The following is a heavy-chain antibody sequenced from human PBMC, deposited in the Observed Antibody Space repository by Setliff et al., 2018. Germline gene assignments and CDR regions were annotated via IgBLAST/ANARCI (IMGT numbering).Heavy chain of an antibody. CDR1: GFTFSEEW. CDR2: IKSEIAGGTT. CDR3: TTAHYTGNSRTLDF. D-gene: IGHD1-26*01. Sequence: GESLRLSCAASGFTFSEEWMSWVRQAPGKGLEWIGRIKSEIAGGTTDYGEPVKGRFTISRDDSKNTLLLQMNNLKTEDTALYYCTTAHYTGNSRTLDFWGPGTLVTVSS. J-gene: IGHJ4*01. V-gene: IGHV3-15*01.